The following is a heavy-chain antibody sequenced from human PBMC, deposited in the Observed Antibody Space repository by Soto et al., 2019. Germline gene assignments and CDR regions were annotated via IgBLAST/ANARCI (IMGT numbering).Heavy chain of an antibody. D-gene: IGHD3-22*01. CDR3: ARQSRYYYDLYYFDY. V-gene: IGHV4-31*03. CDR2: IYYSGST. CDR1: GGSISSGGYY. J-gene: IGHJ4*02. Sequence: QVQLQESGPGLVKPSQTLSLTCTVSGGSISSGGYYWSWIRQHPGKGLEWIGYIYYSGSTYYSPSLKRRVTISVDPSKNQFSRKLSSVTAADTAVYYCARQSRYYYDLYYFDYWGQGTLVTVSS.